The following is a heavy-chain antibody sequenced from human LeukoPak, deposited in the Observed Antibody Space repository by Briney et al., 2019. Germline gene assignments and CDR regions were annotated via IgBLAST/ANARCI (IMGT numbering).Heavy chain of an antibody. CDR2: INHSGST. V-gene: IGHV4-34*01. D-gene: IGHD3-22*01. CDR1: GGSISSYY. CDR3: AREGTRSSGYLYY. Sequence: SETLSLTCTVSGGSISSYYWSWIRQPPGKGLEWIGEINHSGSTTYNPSLKSRVTISVDTSKNQFSLKLRSVTAADTAVYYCAREGTRSSGYLYYWGQGTLVTVSS. J-gene: IGHJ4*02.